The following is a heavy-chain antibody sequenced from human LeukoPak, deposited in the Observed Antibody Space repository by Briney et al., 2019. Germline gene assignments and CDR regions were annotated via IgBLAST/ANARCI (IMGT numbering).Heavy chain of an antibody. Sequence: GGTLRLSCAASGFTFSSFGMSWVRQAPGKGLGWVAFIRYDGSYEYSTDSVRGQFTISRDNSKNTLYLQMNSLRTEDTAMYYCAKGYGWEASYYYYYMDVWGKGTTVTISS. CDR3: AKGYGWEASYYYYYMDV. D-gene: IGHD2-8*02. J-gene: IGHJ6*03. V-gene: IGHV3-30*02. CDR2: IRYDGSYE. CDR1: GFTFSSFG.